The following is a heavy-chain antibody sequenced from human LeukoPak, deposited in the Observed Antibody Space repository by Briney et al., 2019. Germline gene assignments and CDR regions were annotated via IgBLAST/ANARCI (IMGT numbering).Heavy chain of an antibody. V-gene: IGHV3-30*02. Sequence: GGSLRLSCAASGFIFTSYGMHWVRQAPGKGLEWVPFIRYDGSIKFYADSVKGRFTISRDNSRNTLYLQMNSLRAEDTAVYYCAKDSRHRIVGTTTFLDYWGQGTLVTVSS. D-gene: IGHD1-26*01. J-gene: IGHJ4*02. CDR2: IRYDGSIK. CDR3: AKDSRHRIVGTTTFLDY. CDR1: GFIFTSYG.